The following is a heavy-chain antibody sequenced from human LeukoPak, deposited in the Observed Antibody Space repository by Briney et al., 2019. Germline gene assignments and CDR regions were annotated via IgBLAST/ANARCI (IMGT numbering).Heavy chain of an antibody. CDR1: GFTFSTYG. Sequence: GRSLRLSCAASGFTFSTYGMHWVRQAPGKGLEWVAVIWFDGSNKFYVDSMKGRFTISRDNSKNTVYLQMNSLRAEDTAVYYCARDDFYYYYIDVWGKGTTVTVSS. CDR3: ARDDFYYYYIDV. D-gene: IGHD2-21*02. J-gene: IGHJ6*03. V-gene: IGHV3-33*01. CDR2: IWFDGSNK.